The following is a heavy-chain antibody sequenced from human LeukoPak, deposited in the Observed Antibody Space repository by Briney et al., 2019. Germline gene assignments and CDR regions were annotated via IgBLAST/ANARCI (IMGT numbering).Heavy chain of an antibody. Sequence: GGSLRLSCAASGFTFSSYWMHWVRQAPGKGLVWVSRINSDGSSTSYADSVKGRFTISRDNSKNTLYLQMNSLRAEDTAVYYCARGVSWVYGDLAFDYWGQGTLVTVSS. CDR3: ARGVSWVYGDLAFDY. CDR1: GFTFSSYW. D-gene: IGHD4-17*01. J-gene: IGHJ4*02. V-gene: IGHV3-74*01. CDR2: INSDGSST.